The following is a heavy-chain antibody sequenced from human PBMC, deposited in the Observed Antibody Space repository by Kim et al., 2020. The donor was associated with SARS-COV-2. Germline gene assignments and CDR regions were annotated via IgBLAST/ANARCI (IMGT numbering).Heavy chain of an antibody. CDR1: GFTFSSYS. Sequence: GGSLRLSCAASGFTFSSYSMNWVRQAPGKGLEWVSSISSSSSYIYYADSVKGRFTISRDNAKNSLYLQMNSLRAEDTAVYYCARASYYYDSSVIRGSDYWGQGTLVTVSS. V-gene: IGHV3-21*01. CDR2: ISSSSSYI. J-gene: IGHJ4*02. D-gene: IGHD3-22*01. CDR3: ARASYYYDSSVIRGSDY.